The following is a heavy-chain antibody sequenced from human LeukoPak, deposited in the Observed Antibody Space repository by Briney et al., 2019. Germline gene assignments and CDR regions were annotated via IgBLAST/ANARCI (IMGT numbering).Heavy chain of an antibody. V-gene: IGHV3-11*01. Sequence: GGSLRLSCAASGFTFSDYYMSWIRQAPGKGLEWISYISNSGTMIYYRDSVKGRFTVSRDNAQNSLYLQMNSLRAEDTALYYCAGGVQVAGPFDYWGQGSLVTVSS. CDR2: ISNSGTMI. J-gene: IGHJ4*02. D-gene: IGHD3-16*01. CDR3: AGGVQVAGPFDY. CDR1: GFTFSDYY.